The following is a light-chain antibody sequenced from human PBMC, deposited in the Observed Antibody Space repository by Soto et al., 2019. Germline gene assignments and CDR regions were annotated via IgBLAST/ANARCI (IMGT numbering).Light chain of an antibody. CDR3: HQGYNFPRA. CDR1: PPLSSW. CDR2: PAS. V-gene: IGKV1-12*01. J-gene: IGKJ1*01. Sequence: DIQLTQSPSSISASVGARVTITCRASPPLSSWLAWYQQVPGQAPYLLIYPASTLQSGVPSRFSGSGSGTDFTLTITSLQPEDFATYYCHQGYNFPRAFGQGTKVDIK.